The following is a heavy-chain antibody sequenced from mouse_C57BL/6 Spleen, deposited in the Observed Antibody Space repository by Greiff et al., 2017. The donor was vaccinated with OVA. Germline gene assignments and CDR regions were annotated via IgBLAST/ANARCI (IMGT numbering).Heavy chain of an antibody. V-gene: IGHV1-22*01. CDR3: ARDGDFGTMVTLDAMDY. CDR1: GYTFTDYN. CDR2: INPNNGGT. D-gene: IGHD2-2*01. J-gene: IGHJ4*01. Sequence: EVQLQQSGPELVKPGASVKMSCKASGYTFTDYNMHWVKQSHGKSLEWIGYINPNNGGTSYNQKFKGKATLTVNKSSSTAYMELRSLTSEESAVYYCARDGDFGTMVTLDAMDYWGQGTSVTFSS.